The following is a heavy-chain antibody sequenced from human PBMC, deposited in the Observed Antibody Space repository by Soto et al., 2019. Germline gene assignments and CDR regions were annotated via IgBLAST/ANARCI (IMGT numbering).Heavy chain of an antibody. J-gene: IGHJ5*02. CDR3: ARDASRDSSARGWFDP. CDR2: ISSGGGSP. V-gene: IGHV3-23*01. CDR1: GFTFSDYA. Sequence: PGGSLRLSCAASGFTFSDYAMSWVRQAPGKGLEWVSSISSGGGSPYYADSVKGRFTISRNNSKNTLFLQMNSLRAEDTAVYYCARDASRDSSARGWFDPWGPGTLVTVS. D-gene: IGHD6-13*01.